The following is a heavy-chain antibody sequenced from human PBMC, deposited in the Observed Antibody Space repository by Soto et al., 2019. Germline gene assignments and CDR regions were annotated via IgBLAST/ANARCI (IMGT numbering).Heavy chain of an antibody. Sequence: HLVESGGDLFKPGGSLRLSCAASEFMFSGAWMSWVRQAPGKGLEWVGGIKSKRDGGTTDYAPPVKGRFVISRDDSKNTLYLQMNSLKTDDTAVYYCVEGWNDFWGQGTLVAVSS. V-gene: IGHV3-15*01. CDR3: VEGWNDF. CDR1: EFMFSGAW. J-gene: IGHJ4*02. D-gene: IGHD1-1*01. CDR2: IKSKRDGGTT.